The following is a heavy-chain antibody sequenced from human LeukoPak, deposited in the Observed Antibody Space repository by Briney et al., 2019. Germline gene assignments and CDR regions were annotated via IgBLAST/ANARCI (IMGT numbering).Heavy chain of an antibody. CDR1: GFTFSSYA. V-gene: IGHV3-23*01. CDR2: ISGSGGST. D-gene: IGHD2-2*01. Sequence: GGSLRLSCAASGFTFSSYAMSWVRQAPGKGLEWVSAISGSGGSTYYADSVKGRFTISRDNSKNTLYLQMNSLRAEDTAVYYCAKDGGDIVVVPAADACFDYWGQGTLVTVPS. J-gene: IGHJ4*02. CDR3: AKDGGDIVVVPAADACFDY.